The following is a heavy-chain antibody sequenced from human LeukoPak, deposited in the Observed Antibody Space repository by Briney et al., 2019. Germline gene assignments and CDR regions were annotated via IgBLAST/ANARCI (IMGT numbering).Heavy chain of an antibody. CDR3: ARDFYDSSGYSAGDDF. J-gene: IGHJ4*02. CDR1: GFTLSSNY. CDR2: IYSGGST. Sequence: GGSLRLSRAAPGFTLSSNYMSWGRQAPGEGLEWGSVIYSGGSTYYADSVKGRFTISTDNTKNTLYLQMNSLRAEDTAVYYCARDFYDSSGYSAGDDFWGQGTLVTVSS. V-gene: IGHV3-66*01. D-gene: IGHD3-22*01.